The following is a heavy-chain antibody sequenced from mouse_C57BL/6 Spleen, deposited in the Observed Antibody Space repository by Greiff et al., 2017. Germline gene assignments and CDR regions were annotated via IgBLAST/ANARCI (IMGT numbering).Heavy chain of an antibody. J-gene: IGHJ3*01. CDR1: GFTFSSYA. D-gene: IGHD2-2*01. CDR3: AREGGDYGYDGRFAY. V-gene: IGHV5-4*01. Sequence: EVKLVESGGGLVKPGGSLKLSCAASGFTFSSYAMSWVRQTPEKRLEWVATISDGGSYTYYPDNVKGRFTISRDNAKNNLYLQMSHLTSEDTAMYYCAREGGDYGYDGRFAYWGQGTLVTVSA. CDR2: ISDGGSYT.